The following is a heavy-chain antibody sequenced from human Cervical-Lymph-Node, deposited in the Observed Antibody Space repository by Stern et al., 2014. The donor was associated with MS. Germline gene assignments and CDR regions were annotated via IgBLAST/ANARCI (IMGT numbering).Heavy chain of an antibody. Sequence: EVQLVESGGGLVQPGGSLRLSCATSGFTFSTYWMHWVRQAPGKGLVWVSRVPSDGSTTAYADSWKDRFTISRNNVKNTLYLQMNSLRAEDTAVYYCARGVMVAATYAFDIWGQGTMVTVSS. V-gene: IGHV3-74*01. D-gene: IGHD2-15*01. CDR2: VPSDGSTT. CDR1: GFTFSTYW. CDR3: ARGVMVAATYAFDI. J-gene: IGHJ3*02.